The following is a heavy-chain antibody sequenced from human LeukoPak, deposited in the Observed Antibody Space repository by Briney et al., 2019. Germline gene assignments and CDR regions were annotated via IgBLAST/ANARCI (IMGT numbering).Heavy chain of an antibody. V-gene: IGHV1-69*13. CDR3: ARDATYQLLYAYY. J-gene: IGHJ4*02. CDR1: GGTFSSYA. D-gene: IGHD2-2*02. CDR2: IIPIFGTA. Sequence: SVKVSCKASGGTFSSYAISWLRQAPAQGLEWMGGIIPIFGTANYAQKFQGRVTITADESTSTAYMELSSLRSEDTAVYYCARDATYQLLYAYYWGQGTLVTVSS.